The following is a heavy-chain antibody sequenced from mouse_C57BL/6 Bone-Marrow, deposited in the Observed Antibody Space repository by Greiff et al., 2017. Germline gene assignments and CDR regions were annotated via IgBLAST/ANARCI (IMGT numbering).Heavy chain of an antibody. CDR1: GYTFTTYP. Sequence: VKLQESGAELVKPGASVKMSCKASGYTFTTYPIEWMKQNHGKSLEWIGNFHPYNDDTKYNEKFKGKATLTVEKSSSTVYLERSRLTSDDSAVYYCARGGNYGGYYFDYWGQGTTLTVSS. V-gene: IGHV1-47*01. D-gene: IGHD2-1*01. J-gene: IGHJ2*01. CDR3: ARGGNYGGYYFDY. CDR2: FHPYNDDT.